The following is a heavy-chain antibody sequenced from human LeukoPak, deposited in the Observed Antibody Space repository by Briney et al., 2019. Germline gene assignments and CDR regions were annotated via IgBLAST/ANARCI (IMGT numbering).Heavy chain of an antibody. D-gene: IGHD2-2*01. Sequence: GGSLRLSCAGSGFTFSDYYMSWIRQAPGKGLEWVSYISSSGRTIYYADSVKGRFTISRDNAKNSLYLQMNSLRAEDTAVYYCARANCSSSSCYELDYWGQGTLVTVSS. V-gene: IGHV3-11*04. CDR2: ISSSGRTI. CDR3: ARANCSSSSCYELDY. J-gene: IGHJ4*02. CDR1: GFTFSDYY.